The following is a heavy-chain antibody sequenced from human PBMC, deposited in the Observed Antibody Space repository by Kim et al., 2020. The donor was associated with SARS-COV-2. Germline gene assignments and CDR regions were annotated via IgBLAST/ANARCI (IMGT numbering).Heavy chain of an antibody. CDR1: GGSISSSF. V-gene: IGHV4-59*01. J-gene: IGHJ4*02. CDR3: ARGAYYDSSGYYYDYYFDF. CDR2: IYNSGST. Sequence: SETLSLTCTVSGGSISSSFWNWIRQPPGKGLEWIGYIYNSGSTNYTPSLTSRVTISVDTSKNQFSLKVTSVTAADTAVYYCARGAYYDSSGYYYDYYFDFWGQGTLVTVSS. D-gene: IGHD3-22*01.